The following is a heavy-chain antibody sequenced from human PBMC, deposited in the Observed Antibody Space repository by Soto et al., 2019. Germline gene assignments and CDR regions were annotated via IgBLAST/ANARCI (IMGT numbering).Heavy chain of an antibody. CDR3: AIENIRFCGSHYSYGMDV. CDR1: GGSVSSGSYY. D-gene: IGHD2-21*01. Sequence: QVQLQESGPGLVKPSETLSLTCTVSGGSVSSGSYYWSWIRQPPGKGLEWIGYIYYSGSTNYNPSLKSRVTISLDPSNNHFSLKLSSVTAAHTAVYYCAIENIRFCGSHYSYGMDVWGQGTTVTVSS. CDR2: IYYSGST. V-gene: IGHV4-61*03. J-gene: IGHJ6*02.